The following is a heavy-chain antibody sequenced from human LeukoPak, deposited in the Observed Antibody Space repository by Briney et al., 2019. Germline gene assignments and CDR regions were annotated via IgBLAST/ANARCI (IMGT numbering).Heavy chain of an antibody. CDR3: ASTPTYYDLWSGYGAY. CDR1: GGSISSFY. CDR2: IYTSGST. J-gene: IGHJ4*02. D-gene: IGHD3-3*01. Sequence: SETLSLTCTMSGGSISSFYWTWIRQPAGKGLEWIGRIYTSGSTNYNPSLKSRVTISVDASKNQFSLKLSSVTAADTAVYYCASTPTYYDLWSGYGAYWGQGTLVTVSS. V-gene: IGHV4-4*07.